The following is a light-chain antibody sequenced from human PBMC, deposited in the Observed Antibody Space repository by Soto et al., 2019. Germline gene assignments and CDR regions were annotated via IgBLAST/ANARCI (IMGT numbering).Light chain of an antibody. CDR3: QQYNSYSPLT. J-gene: IGKJ4*01. V-gene: IGKV1-5*01. CDR2: DAS. CDR1: QSISSW. Sequence: DIQMTQSPSTLSVSVGDRVTITCRASQSISSWLAWYQQKPGKAPKLLIYDASSLESGVPSRFSGSGSGTEFTITISSLQPDDFATYYCQQYNSYSPLTFGGGTKVEIK.